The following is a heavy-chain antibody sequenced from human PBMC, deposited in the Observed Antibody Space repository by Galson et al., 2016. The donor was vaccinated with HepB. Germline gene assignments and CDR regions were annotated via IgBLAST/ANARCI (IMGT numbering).Heavy chain of an antibody. J-gene: IGHJ4*02. CDR3: ARDYCSGGICWSFDY. D-gene: IGHD2-15*01. CDR2: IHPKSGGT. Sequence: SVKVSCKASGYPLSSYYIHWVRQAPGQGLEYMGWIHPKSGGTNYAHDFQGRVTLTRDTSPSTVYMQLSGLTYDDTADYYCARDYCSGGICWSFDYWGQGTPVTVSP. CDR1: GYPLSSYY. V-gene: IGHV1-2*07.